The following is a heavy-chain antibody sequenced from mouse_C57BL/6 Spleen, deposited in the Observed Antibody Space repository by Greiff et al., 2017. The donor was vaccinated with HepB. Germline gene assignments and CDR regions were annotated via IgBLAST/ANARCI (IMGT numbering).Heavy chain of an antibody. J-gene: IGHJ4*01. D-gene: IGHD1-1*01. CDR3: AKFPDYYGSSPYAMDY. Sequence: VQLQESGPGLVQPSQSLSITCTVSGFSLTSYGVHWVRQSPGKGLEWLGVIWRGGSTDYNAAFMSRLSITKDNSKSQVFFKMNSLQADDTAIYYCAKFPDYYGSSPYAMDYWGQGTSVTVSS. CDR2: IWRGGST. CDR1: GFSLTSYG. V-gene: IGHV2-5*01.